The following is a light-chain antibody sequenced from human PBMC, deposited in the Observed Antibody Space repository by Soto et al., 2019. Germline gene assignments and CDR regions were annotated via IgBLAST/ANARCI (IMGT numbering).Light chain of an antibody. CDR1: QSVTTF. V-gene: IGKV3-11*01. J-gene: IGKJ4*01. Sequence: EVVLTQSPATLSLSPGDRATLSCRASQSVTTFLAWYQQKPGQAPRLLISHASHRATGIPARFSGSGSGTDLNLTISGLEPEDFAVYFCQQRSYWPLTFGGGTKVDIK. CDR3: QQRSYWPLT. CDR2: HAS.